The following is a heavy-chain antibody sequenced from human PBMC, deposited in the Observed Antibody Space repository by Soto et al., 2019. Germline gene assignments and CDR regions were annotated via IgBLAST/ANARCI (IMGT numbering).Heavy chain of an antibody. J-gene: IGHJ4*02. CDR2: ISGSGGST. CDR1: GFTFSSYG. CDR3: AKDSSNTIFGVVITRASDY. V-gene: IGHV3-23*01. Sequence: PGGSLRLSWAASGFTFSSYGMSWVRKAPGKGLEWVSAISGSGGSTYYADSVKGRFTISRDNSKNTLYLQMNSLRAEDTAVYYCAKDSSNTIFGVVITRASDYWGQGTLVTVSS. D-gene: IGHD3-3*01.